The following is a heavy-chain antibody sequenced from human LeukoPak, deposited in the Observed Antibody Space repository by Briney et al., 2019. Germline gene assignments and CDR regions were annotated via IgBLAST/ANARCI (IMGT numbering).Heavy chain of an antibody. V-gene: IGHV3-48*04. CDR2: ISSSSSTI. CDR3: ARDRDSSSWYRSRWFDP. Sequence: PGGSLRLSCAASGFTFSSYSMNWVCQAPGKGLEWVSYISSSSSTIHYADSVEGRFTITRDNAKNSLYLQMNSLRAEDTAVYYCARDRDSSSWYRSRWFDPWGQGTLVTVSS. J-gene: IGHJ5*02. D-gene: IGHD6-13*01. CDR1: GFTFSSYS.